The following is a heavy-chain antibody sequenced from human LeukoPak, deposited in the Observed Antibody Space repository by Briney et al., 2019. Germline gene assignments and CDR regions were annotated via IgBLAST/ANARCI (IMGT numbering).Heavy chain of an antibody. Sequence: PGGSLRLSCAASGFTFSSYAMSWVRQAPGKGLEWVSAISGSGGSTHYADSVKGRFTISRDNSKNTLYLQMNSLRAEDTAVYYCAKVYREDYGDYLQYFQHWGQGTLVTVSS. CDR3: AKVYREDYGDYLQYFQH. J-gene: IGHJ1*01. V-gene: IGHV3-23*01. D-gene: IGHD4-17*01. CDR2: ISGSGGST. CDR1: GFTFSSYA.